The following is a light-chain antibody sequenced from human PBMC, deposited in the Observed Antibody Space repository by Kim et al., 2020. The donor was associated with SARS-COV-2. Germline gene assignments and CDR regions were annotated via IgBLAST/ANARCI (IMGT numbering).Light chain of an antibody. CDR2: EVN. CDR3: SSYAGSNNLV. Sequence: GQSVTISCTGTRSDVGGYNYVSWYQQHPGKAPKLMIYEVNKRPSGVPDRFSGSKSGNTASLTVSGLQAEDEADYYCSSYAGSNNLVFGGGTKLTVL. V-gene: IGLV2-8*01. J-gene: IGLJ2*01. CDR1: RSDVGGYNY.